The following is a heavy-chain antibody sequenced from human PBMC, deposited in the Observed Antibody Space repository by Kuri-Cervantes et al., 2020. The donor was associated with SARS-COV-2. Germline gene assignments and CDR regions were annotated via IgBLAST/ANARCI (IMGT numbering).Heavy chain of an antibody. CDR1: GGSISGYY. Sequence: SETLSLTCTVSGGSISGYYWSWIRQPPGKGLEWIGEINHSGSTNYNPSLKSRVTISVDTSKNQFSLKLSSVTAADTAVYYCARQGGIAAAVGYWGQGTLVTVSS. CDR2: INHSGST. J-gene: IGHJ4*02. D-gene: IGHD6-13*01. CDR3: ARQGGIAAAVGY. V-gene: IGHV4-34*01.